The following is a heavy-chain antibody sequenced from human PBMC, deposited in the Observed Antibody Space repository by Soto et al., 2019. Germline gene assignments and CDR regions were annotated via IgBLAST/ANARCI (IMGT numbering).Heavy chain of an antibody. CDR1: GGSISSSSYY. V-gene: IGHV4-39*01. CDR3: ARYDSGYDSFYFDY. D-gene: IGHD5-12*01. Sequence: SETLSLTCTVSGGSISSSSYYWGWIRQPPGKGLEWIGSIYYSGSTYYNPSLKSRVTISVDTSKNQFSLKLGSVTAAETAVYYWARYDSGYDSFYFDYWGQGTLVTVSS. CDR2: IYYSGST. J-gene: IGHJ4*02.